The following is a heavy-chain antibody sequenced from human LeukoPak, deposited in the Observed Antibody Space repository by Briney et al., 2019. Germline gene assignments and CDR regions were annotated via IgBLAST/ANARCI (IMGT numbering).Heavy chain of an antibody. D-gene: IGHD6-19*01. Sequence: LWASVKVSCKASGYTFTGYYMHWVRQAPGQGLEWMGWINPNSGGTNYAQKFQGRVTMTRDTSISTAYMELSRLRSDDTAVYYCARDYDSSGWYRFDPWGQGTLVTVPS. J-gene: IGHJ5*02. CDR3: ARDYDSSGWYRFDP. CDR2: INPNSGGT. CDR1: GYTFTGYY. V-gene: IGHV1-2*02.